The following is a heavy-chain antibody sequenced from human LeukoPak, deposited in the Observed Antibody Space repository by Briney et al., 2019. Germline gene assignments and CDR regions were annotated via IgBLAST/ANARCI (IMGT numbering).Heavy chain of an antibody. CDR2: IYSGGST. V-gene: IGHV3-53*05. CDR3: ARATGWGYYYMDV. D-gene: IGHD6-19*01. J-gene: IGHJ6*03. CDR1: GFTVSSNY. Sequence: GGSLRLSCAASGFTVSSNYMSWVRQAPGKGLEWVSVIYSGGSTYYADSVKGRFTISRDNSKNTLYLQMNSLRAEDTAVYYCARATGWGYYYMDVWGKGTTVTVSS.